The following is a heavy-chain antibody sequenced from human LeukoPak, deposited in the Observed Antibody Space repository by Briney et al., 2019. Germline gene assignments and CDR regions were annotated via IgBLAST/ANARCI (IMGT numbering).Heavy chain of an antibody. D-gene: IGHD3-16*01. V-gene: IGHV3-23*01. CDR2: ICGSGDST. Sequence: AGGSLRLSCAASDFTFRSYAMQWVRQAQGKGLEWVSGICGSGDSTFYADSVKGRFTIFRDNSKNTLYLQMNSLRAEDTAVYYCAKYLSAKGPPYALEVWGQGTTVTVSS. CDR1: DFTFRSYA. J-gene: IGHJ6*02. CDR3: AKYLSAKGPPYALEV.